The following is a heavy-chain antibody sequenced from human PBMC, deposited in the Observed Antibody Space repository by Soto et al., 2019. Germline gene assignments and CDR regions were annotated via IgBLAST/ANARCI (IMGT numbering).Heavy chain of an antibody. CDR3: VRGRSGKYGYFDY. D-gene: IGHD1-26*01. Sequence: EVQLVESGGGSVQVGESRRLSCAGPGFSLRSDTMHWVRQVPGKGLVWVSRIKSDGSKYYADSVRGRFTISRDNAKNTVYLETTSLGAEDTAVYYCVRGRSGKYGYFDYWGQGVLVTVSS. V-gene: IGHV3-74*01. CDR1: GFSLRSDT. J-gene: IGHJ4*02. CDR2: IKSDGSK.